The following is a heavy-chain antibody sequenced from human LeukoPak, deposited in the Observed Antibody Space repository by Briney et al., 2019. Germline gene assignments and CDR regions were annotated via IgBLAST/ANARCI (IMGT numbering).Heavy chain of an antibody. V-gene: IGHV4-61*02. J-gene: IGHJ4*02. CDR1: GASISSGNYF. Sequence: RPSETLSLTCTVSGASISSGNYFWSWIRQPAGKGLEWIGRIYTSGSTNYNPSLKTRVTISVDTSKNQFSLKLSSVTAADTAVYYCARLSNTNRITGTHDYWGQGTLVTVSS. CDR2: IYTSGST. D-gene: IGHD1-20*01. CDR3: ARLSNTNRITGTHDY.